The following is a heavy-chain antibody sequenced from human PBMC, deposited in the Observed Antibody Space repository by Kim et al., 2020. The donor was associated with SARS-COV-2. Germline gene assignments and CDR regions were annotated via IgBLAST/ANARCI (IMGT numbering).Heavy chain of an antibody. CDR3: ARRQNSIAATGWFDP. CDR2: IYYSGST. CDR1: GGSISSSSYY. J-gene: IGHJ5*02. Sequence: SETLSLTCTVSGGSISSSSYYWGWIRQPPGKGLEWIGSIYYSGSTYYNPTLKSRVTISVDTSKNQFSLKLSSVTAADTAVYYCARRQNSIAATGWFDPWG. D-gene: IGHD6-6*01. V-gene: IGHV4-39*01.